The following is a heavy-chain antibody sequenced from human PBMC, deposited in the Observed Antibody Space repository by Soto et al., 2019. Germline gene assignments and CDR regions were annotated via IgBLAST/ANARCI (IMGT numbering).Heavy chain of an antibody. CDR2: IYYSGST. CDR3: ARRYAGSWRGEHTWFDP. J-gene: IGHJ5*02. CDR1: GGSLSSYC. Sequence: PSETMCLTCTVAGGSLSSYCWSWIRPPPGKGLEWIGYIYYSGSTNYNPSLKSRVTISVDTSKNQFSLKLSSVTAADTAVSYCARRYAGSWRGEHTWFDPWGQGTLVTVSS. V-gene: IGHV4-59*08. D-gene: IGHD6-13*01.